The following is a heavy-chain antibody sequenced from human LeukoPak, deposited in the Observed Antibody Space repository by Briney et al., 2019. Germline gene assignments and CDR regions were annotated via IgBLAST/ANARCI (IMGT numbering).Heavy chain of an antibody. V-gene: IGHV3-23*01. D-gene: IGHD4-23*01. Sequence: GGSLRLSCAASGFTFSSYAMSWVRQAPGKGLEWVSAISGSGGSTYYADSVKGRFTISRDNSKNTLYLQMNSLRAEDTAVYCCAKHDYGGNWADAFDIWGQGTMVTVSS. CDR1: GFTFSSYA. J-gene: IGHJ3*02. CDR3: AKHDYGGNWADAFDI. CDR2: ISGSGGST.